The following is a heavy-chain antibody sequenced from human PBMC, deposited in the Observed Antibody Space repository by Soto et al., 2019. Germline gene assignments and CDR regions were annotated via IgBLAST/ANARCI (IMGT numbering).Heavy chain of an antibody. CDR2: FDPEDGET. D-gene: IGHD6-6*01. Sequence: ASVKVSCKVSGYTLTELSMHWVRQAPGKGLEWMGGFDPEDGETIYAQKFQGRVTMTEDTSTDTAYMELSSLRSEDTAVYYCATCGSARPAPTSSRYYYMDVWGKGTTVTVSS. CDR1: GYTLTELS. CDR3: ATCGSARPAPTSSRYYYMDV. V-gene: IGHV1-24*01. J-gene: IGHJ6*03.